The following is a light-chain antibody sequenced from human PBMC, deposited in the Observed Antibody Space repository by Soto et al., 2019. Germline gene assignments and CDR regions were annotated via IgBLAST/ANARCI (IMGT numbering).Light chain of an antibody. J-gene: IGKJ1*01. V-gene: IGKV3-20*01. CDR2: GAS. Sequence: EIVLTQTPGTLSLSPGERDTLSCRASQSVTNSFLAWYQQKPGQAPRLLIYGASRRATGIPDRFTGSGSGTDFTLTISRLEPEDFAVYYCQQYVSSPWAFGQGTNVEI. CDR3: QQYVSSPWA. CDR1: QSVTNSF.